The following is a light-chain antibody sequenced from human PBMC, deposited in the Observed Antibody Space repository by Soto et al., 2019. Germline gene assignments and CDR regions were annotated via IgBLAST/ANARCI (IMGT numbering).Light chain of an antibody. CDR3: QQYGNSPRIA. Sequence: EIVLTQSPGTLSLSPGERATLSCRASQSVRSSYLAWYQHKPGQAPRLLIYGASTRATGIPDRFSGSGSGTDFTLTISRLETEYFVVYYCQQYGNSPRIACGGGTKVEIK. V-gene: IGKV3-20*01. J-gene: IGKJ4*01. CDR2: GAS. CDR1: QSVRSSY.